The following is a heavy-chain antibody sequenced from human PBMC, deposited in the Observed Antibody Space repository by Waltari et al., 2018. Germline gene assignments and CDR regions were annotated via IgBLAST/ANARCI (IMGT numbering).Heavy chain of an antibody. CDR3: SKDGYSSNSTNWLDP. V-gene: IGHV3-9*01. D-gene: IGHD6-13*01. CDR1: GFNLDNYA. J-gene: IGHJ5*02. CDR2: ISWNSGSV. Sequence: EVQLVESGGGLVQPGRSLRLSCAASGFNLDNYAMQWVRQASGKGLEWVSGISWNSGSVGDEDSVKVRLTITRDNAENSLQPSMNSLRSEDTALYSGSKDGYSSNSTNWLDPWGQGTLVPVSS.